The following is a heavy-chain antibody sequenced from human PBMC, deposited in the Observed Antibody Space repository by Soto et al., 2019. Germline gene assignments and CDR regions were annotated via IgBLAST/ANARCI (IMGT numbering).Heavy chain of an antibody. CDR3: STRAYDTNGYYRFDP. Sequence: SETLSLTCAVYGGSFSGHSWTWIRQSPGKGLEWIGDINHSGRVNYSPSLKSRVTISLDTSKNQFSLTLSAVIAADTAMYYCSTRAYDTNGYYRFDPWGQGTLVTVSS. D-gene: IGHD3-22*01. CDR2: INHSGRV. J-gene: IGHJ5*01. V-gene: IGHV4-34*01. CDR1: GGSFSGHS.